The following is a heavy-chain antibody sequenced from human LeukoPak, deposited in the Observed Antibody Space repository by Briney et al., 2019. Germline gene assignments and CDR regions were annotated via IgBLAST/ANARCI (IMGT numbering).Heavy chain of an antibody. D-gene: IGHD3-10*01. CDR3: ARDLSPVVRASPMGY. V-gene: IGHV3-30*03. J-gene: IGHJ4*02. CDR2: ITYDGYYK. CDR1: GFTFSSYA. Sequence: GGSLRLSCAASGFTFSSYAMSWVRQAPGKGLEWVALITYDGYYKYYSDSVKGRFTISSDTSKNTLYLQMNSLRAEDTAVYYCARDLSPVVRASPMGYWGQGTLVTVSS.